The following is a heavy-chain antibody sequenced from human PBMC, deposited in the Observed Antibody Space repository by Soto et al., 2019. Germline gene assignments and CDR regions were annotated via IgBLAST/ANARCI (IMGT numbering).Heavy chain of an antibody. V-gene: IGHV4-30-4*01. D-gene: IGHD2-21*01. J-gene: IGHJ5*02. Sequence: PSETLSLTCVVSCDSMTSGSYYWSWVRQPPGKGLEWLGNIYYRGATSHNPSLKGRLLISADTSRNQFSLELASVTAADTAVYYCARENPLNWGGWFDPWGQGILVTVSS. CDR2: IYYRGAT. CDR3: ARENPLNWGGWFDP. CDR1: CDSMTSGSYY.